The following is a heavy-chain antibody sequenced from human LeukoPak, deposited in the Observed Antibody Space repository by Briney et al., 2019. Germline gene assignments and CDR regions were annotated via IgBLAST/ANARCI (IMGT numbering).Heavy chain of an antibody. CDR1: GYTFTSYA. CDR3: ARDTLIHPWHFSPPLRHHGMDV. CDR2: INTNTGNP. J-gene: IGHJ6*02. Sequence: ASVKVSCKASGYTFTSYAMNWVRQAPGQGLEWMGWINTNTGNPTYAQGFTGRFVFSLDTSVSTAYLQISSLKAEDTAVYYCARDTLIHPWHFSPPLRHHGMDVWGQGTTVTVSS. D-gene: IGHD3-3*02. V-gene: IGHV7-4-1*02.